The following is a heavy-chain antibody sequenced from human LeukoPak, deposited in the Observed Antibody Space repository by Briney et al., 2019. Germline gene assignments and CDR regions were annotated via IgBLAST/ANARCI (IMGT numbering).Heavy chain of an antibody. J-gene: IGHJ4*02. D-gene: IGHD6-6*01. CDR3: ARDGCGSSSCLDY. V-gene: IGHV4-59*01. Sequence: PSETLSLTCTVSGGSISSYYWSWIRQPPGKGLEWIGYISYSGNTNYNPSLKSRVTIAVDTSQNHFSLKLSSVTAADTAVYYCARDGCGSSSCLDYWGQGTLVTVSP. CDR2: ISYSGNT. CDR1: GGSISSYY.